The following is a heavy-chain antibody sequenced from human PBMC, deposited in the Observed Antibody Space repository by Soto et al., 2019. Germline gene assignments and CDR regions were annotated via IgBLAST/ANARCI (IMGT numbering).Heavy chain of an antibody. CDR3: AREPRGKIVVVPAARGGYGMDV. CDR1: GYTFTSSG. D-gene: IGHD2-2*01. CDR2: ISAYNGNT. J-gene: IGHJ6*02. V-gene: IGHV1-18*01. Sequence: GASVKVSCKASGYTFTSSGISWVRQAPGQGLEWMGWISAYNGNTNYAQKLQGRVTMTTDTSTSTAYMELRSLRSDDTAVYYCAREPRGKIVVVPAARGGYGMDVWGQGTTVTVSS.